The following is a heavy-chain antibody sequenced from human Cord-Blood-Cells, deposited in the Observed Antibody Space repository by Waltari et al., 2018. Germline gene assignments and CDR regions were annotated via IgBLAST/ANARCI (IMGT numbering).Heavy chain of an antibody. J-gene: IGHJ2*01. CDR2: IKAGNGNT. D-gene: IGHD6-19*01. V-gene: IGHV1-3*01. CDR3: ARDSSGWYDWYFDL. CDR1: GYTFTSYA. Sequence: QVQLVQSGAEVKKPGASVKVSCKASGYTFTSYAMHWVRQAPGQRPEWMGWIKAGNGNTKYSKKFQGRGTITRDTSASTAYMELSSLRSEDTAVYYCARDSSGWYDWYFDLWGRGTLVTVSS.